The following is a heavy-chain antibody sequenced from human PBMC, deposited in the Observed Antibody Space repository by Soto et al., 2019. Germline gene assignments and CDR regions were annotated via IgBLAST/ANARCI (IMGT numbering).Heavy chain of an antibody. V-gene: IGHV3-7*01. Sequence: EVQLVESGGGLVQPGGTLRLSCAASRFIFRSYWMSWVRQAPAKGLQWVANIKQDGSEKYYVDSVRGRFIISRDIAENSLYLQMNSLRAEDTAVYYCSRDGVEAGLYLDNWGHGTLVTVST. CDR3: SRDGVEAGLYLDN. CDR1: RFIFRSYW. CDR2: IKQDGSEK. D-gene: IGHD6-19*01. J-gene: IGHJ4*01.